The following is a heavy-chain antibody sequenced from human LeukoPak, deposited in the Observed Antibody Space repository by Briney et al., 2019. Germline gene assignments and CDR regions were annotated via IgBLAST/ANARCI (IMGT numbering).Heavy chain of an antibody. J-gene: IGHJ6*03. Sequence: SETLSLTCTVSGGSISSYYWSWIRQPAGKGLEWIGRIYSSGSANYNPSLKSRVTMSVDTSKNQFSLKLSSVTAADTAVYYCARVVVFGVVSSDYYYYYMDVWGKGTTVTVSS. D-gene: IGHD3-3*01. CDR3: ARVVVFGVVSSDYYYYYMDV. CDR2: IYSSGSA. V-gene: IGHV4-4*07. CDR1: GGSISSYY.